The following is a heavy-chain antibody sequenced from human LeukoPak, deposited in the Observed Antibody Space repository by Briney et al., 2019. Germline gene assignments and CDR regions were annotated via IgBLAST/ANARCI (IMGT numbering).Heavy chain of an antibody. J-gene: IGHJ6*02. CDR3: ARVSQYYYGMDV. V-gene: IGHV4-59*12. CDR2: IHYSGST. Sequence: SETLSLTCTVSGGSISSYYWSWLRQPPGKGLEWIGYIHYSGSTNYNPSLKSRVTISVDTSKNQFSLKLSSVTAADTAVYYCARVSQYYYGMDVWGQGTTVTVSS. CDR1: GGSISSYY.